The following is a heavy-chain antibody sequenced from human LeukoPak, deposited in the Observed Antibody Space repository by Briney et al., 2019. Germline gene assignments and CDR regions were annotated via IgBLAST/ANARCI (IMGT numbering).Heavy chain of an antibody. D-gene: IGHD3-10*01. V-gene: IGHV1-2*02. CDR1: GYTFTGYY. Sequence: ASVKVSCKASGYTFTGYYMHWVRQAPGQGLEWMGWINPNSGGTNYAQKFQGRVTMTRDTSISTAYMELSRLRSDDTAVYYCAREPHYYGSGSVDYWGQGTLVTVSS. J-gene: IGHJ4*02. CDR2: INPNSGGT. CDR3: AREPHYYGSGSVDY.